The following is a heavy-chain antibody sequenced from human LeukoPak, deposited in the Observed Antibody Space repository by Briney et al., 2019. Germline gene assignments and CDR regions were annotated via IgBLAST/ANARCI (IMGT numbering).Heavy chain of an antibody. CDR3: ARRYCSGTRCYFFDY. J-gene: IGHJ4*02. CDR1: GYSFTSHW. CDR2: IYPVDSDT. V-gene: IGHV5-51*01. Sequence: GESLKISCKGSGYSFTSHWIGWVRQMPGKGLEWMGIIYPVDSDTRYSPSFQGQVTISADKSVSTAYLQWSSLKAPDTAMYYCARRYCSGTRCYFFDYWGQGTLVTVSS. D-gene: IGHD2-2*01.